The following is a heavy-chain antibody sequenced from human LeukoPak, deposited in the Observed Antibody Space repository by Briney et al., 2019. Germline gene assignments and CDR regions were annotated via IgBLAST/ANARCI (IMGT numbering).Heavy chain of an antibody. CDR1: GYTFTGYY. CDR3: ARFMFDFWSGYYGPGIAFDI. CDR2: INPNRGGT. J-gene: IGHJ3*02. V-gene: IGHV1-2*02. Sequence: ASVKVSSKASGYTFTGYYMHWVRQAPGQGLEWMGWINPNRGGTNYAQKFQGRVTMTRDTSISTAYMELSRLRSDDTAVYYCARFMFDFWSGYYGPGIAFDIWGQGTMVTVSS. D-gene: IGHD3-3*01.